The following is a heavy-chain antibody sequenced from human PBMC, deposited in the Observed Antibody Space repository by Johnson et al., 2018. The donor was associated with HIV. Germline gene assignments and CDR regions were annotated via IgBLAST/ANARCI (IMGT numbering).Heavy chain of an antibody. CDR1: GFTFRSYW. Sequence: VQLVESGGGVVRPGGSLRLSCAASGFTFRSYWMHWVRQAPGKGLVWVSRINGDGSSTRYADSVKGRFTISRDNAKNTLYLQLNSLRVEDTAIYYCARAQLLADDAFNNWGQGTMVTVSS. V-gene: IGHV3-74*02. J-gene: IGHJ3*02. CDR2: INGDGSST. CDR3: ARAQLLADDAFNN. D-gene: IGHD6-6*01.